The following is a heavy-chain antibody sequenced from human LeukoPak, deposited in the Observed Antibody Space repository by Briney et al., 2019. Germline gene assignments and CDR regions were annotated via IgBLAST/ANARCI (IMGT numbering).Heavy chain of an antibody. CDR2: ISGSSNAI. Sequence: SGGSLRLSCAASGFTLGSYSMNWVRQTPGKGLEWVSYISGSSNAIYYADSMKGRFTISRGNGKNSLYLQMNSLRDEDTAVYYCARGTYYNSGSYYNRRDYFDYWGQGTLVTVSS. CDR3: ARGTYYNSGSYYNRRDYFDY. CDR1: GFTLGSYS. D-gene: IGHD3-10*01. J-gene: IGHJ4*02. V-gene: IGHV3-48*02.